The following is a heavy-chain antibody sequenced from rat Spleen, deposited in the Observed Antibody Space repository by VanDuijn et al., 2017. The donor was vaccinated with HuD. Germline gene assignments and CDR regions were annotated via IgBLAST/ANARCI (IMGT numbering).Heavy chain of an antibody. J-gene: IGHJ2*01. V-gene: IGHV5-25*01. CDR2: ISTGGGNT. D-gene: IGHD1-2*01. CDR3: AREGGYYSSYIPFDY. Sequence: EVQLVESGGDSVQPGRSLKLSCAASGFTFSNYDMAWVRQAPTKGLEWVASISTGGGNTYYRDSVKGRFTISRDNAKSTLYLQMDSLRSEDTATYYCAREGGYYSSYIPFDYWGQGVMVTVSS. CDR1: GFTFSNYD.